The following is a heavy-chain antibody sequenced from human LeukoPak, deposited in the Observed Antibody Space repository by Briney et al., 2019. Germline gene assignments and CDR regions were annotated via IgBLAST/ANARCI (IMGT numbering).Heavy chain of an antibody. CDR2: IYYSGST. Sequence: SETLSLTCTVSGGSISSSSYYWGWIHQPPGKGLEWIGSIYYSGSTYYNPSLKSRVTISVDTSKNQFSLKLSSVTAADTAVYYCARHKYDYVWGSYRSPFDYWGQGTLVTVSS. J-gene: IGHJ4*02. CDR1: GGSISSSSYY. V-gene: IGHV4-39*01. D-gene: IGHD3-16*02. CDR3: ARHKYDYVWGSYRSPFDY.